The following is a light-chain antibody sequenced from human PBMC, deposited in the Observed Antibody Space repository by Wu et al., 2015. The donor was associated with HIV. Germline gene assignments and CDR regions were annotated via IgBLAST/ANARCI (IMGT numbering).Light chain of an antibody. CDR1: QSVSSSY. CDR3: QQYGSSPPYT. Sequence: EIVLTQSPGTLSLSPGERATLSCRASQSVSSSYLAWYQQKPGQAPRLLIYGASNRATGTPDRFSGSGSGTDFTFTISRLEPADFAVYYCQQYGSSPPYTFGQGTKLEIK. V-gene: IGKV3-20*01. J-gene: IGKJ2*01. CDR2: GAS.